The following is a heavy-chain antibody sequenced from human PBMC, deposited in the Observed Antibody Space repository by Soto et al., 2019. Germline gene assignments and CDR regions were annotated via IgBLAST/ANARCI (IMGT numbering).Heavy chain of an antibody. CDR2: FDPEDGET. CDR3: ATPVYSSGWPFDY. Sequence: ASVKVSCKVSGYTLTELSMHWVRQAPGKGLEWMGGFDPEDGETVYAQKFQGRVTMTEDTSTDTAYMELSSLRSEDTAVYYCATPVYSSGWPFDYWGQGTLVTVSS. CDR1: GYTLTELS. D-gene: IGHD6-19*01. V-gene: IGHV1-24*01. J-gene: IGHJ4*02.